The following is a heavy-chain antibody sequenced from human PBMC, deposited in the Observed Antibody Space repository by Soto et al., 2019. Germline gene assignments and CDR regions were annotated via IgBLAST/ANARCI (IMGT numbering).Heavy chain of an antibody. V-gene: IGHV4-28*01. J-gene: IGHJ4*02. D-gene: IGHD1-26*01. Sequence: QVQLQESGPGLVKPSDTLSLTCAVSGYSISSSNWWGWIRQPPGKGLEWIGYISYSGTTYYNPSLKSRVTMSVDTSKNQFSLKLTSVTAVDTALYYCARREIQGPIDYWGQGTLVTVSS. CDR3: ARREIQGPIDY. CDR2: ISYSGTT. CDR1: GYSISSSNW.